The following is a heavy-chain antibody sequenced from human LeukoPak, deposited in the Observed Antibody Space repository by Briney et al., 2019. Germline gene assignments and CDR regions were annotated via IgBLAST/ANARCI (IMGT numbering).Heavy chain of an antibody. J-gene: IGHJ5*02. D-gene: IGHD1-26*01. CDR1: IDSFCNYH. CDR2: VNESGGT. V-gene: IGHV4-34*01. CDR3: ARGQGATVPQVGKNWFDP. Sequence: SETLSLTCAVYIDSFCNYHWNWIRQTPAKGMELIGEVNESGGTNISPSLRSRVILSVDTSKNQFSLKLISVTVADTAIYYCARGQGATVPQVGKNWFDPWGQGTRVTVSS.